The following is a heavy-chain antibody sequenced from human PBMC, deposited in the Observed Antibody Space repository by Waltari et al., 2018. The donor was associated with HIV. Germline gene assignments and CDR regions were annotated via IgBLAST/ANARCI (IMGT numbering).Heavy chain of an antibody. Sequence: QVQLVKSGAEVKKPGASVKLSCTASGYPFTAYYMHWVRQAPGQGLEWMGWINPNSGGTNYAQKFQGRVTMTRDTSISTAYMELSRLRSDDTAVYYCARDRARTTDYYYYGMDVWGQGTTVTVSS. CDR3: ARDRARTTDYYYYGMDV. D-gene: IGHD1-7*01. CDR2: INPNSGGT. V-gene: IGHV1-2*02. J-gene: IGHJ6*02. CDR1: GYPFTAYY.